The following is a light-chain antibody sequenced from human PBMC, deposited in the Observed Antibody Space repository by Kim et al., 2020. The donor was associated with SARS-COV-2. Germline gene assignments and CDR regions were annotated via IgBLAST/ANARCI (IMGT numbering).Light chain of an antibody. CDR3: QVWDSSTVV. V-gene: IGLV3-9*01. CDR1: NSGSKK. Sequence: SVGLGQTARITWGRNNSGSKKVHWYKQKPGQATVLVIYMDSNRPSGIPERVSGSNSGNTATLTISRAQAGEEADYYCQVWDSSTVVFGGGTQLTVL. J-gene: IGLJ2*01. CDR2: MDS.